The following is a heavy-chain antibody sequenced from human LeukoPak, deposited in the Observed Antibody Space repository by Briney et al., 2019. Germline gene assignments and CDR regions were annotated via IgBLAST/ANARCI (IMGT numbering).Heavy chain of an antibody. Sequence: SGPTLVEPTQTPTLTCTFSGFSLSTSGVGVGWIRQPPGKALEWLALIYWNDDKRYSPSLKSRLTITKDTSKNQVVLTMTNMDPVDTATYYCAHSDKYQLPFDYWGQGTLVTVSS. V-gene: IGHV2-5*01. CDR1: GFSLSTSGVG. CDR2: IYWNDDK. D-gene: IGHD2-2*01. J-gene: IGHJ4*02. CDR3: AHSDKYQLPFDY.